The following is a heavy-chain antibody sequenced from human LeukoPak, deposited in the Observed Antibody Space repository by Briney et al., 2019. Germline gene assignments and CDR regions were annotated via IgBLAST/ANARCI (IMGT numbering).Heavy chain of an antibody. D-gene: IGHD3-22*01. CDR3: VKDLSYESSGSFFDF. J-gene: IGHJ4*02. Sequence: GGSLRLSCAASGFIFEAYTMHWVRQAPGKTLEWVSLISWDGTTYYADSVKGRFTISRDNSKDSLYLQMDALRSEDTAFYFCVKDLSYESSGSFFDFWGQGTLVTVS. CDR2: ISWDGTT. CDR1: GFIFEAYT. V-gene: IGHV3-43*01.